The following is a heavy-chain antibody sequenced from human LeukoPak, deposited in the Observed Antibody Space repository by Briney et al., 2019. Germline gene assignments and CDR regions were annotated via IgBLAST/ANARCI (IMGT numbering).Heavy chain of an antibody. Sequence: ASVKVSCKASGYTFIGYYIHWVRQAPGQGLEWMGWINPNSGGTNYAQKFQGRVTMTRDTSISTAYMELNRLRSDDTAVYYCARDTTLITYWFDPWGQGTLVTVSS. CDR2: INPNSGGT. CDR3: ARDTTLITYWFDP. V-gene: IGHV1-2*02. CDR1: GYTFIGYY. J-gene: IGHJ5*02. D-gene: IGHD1-1*01.